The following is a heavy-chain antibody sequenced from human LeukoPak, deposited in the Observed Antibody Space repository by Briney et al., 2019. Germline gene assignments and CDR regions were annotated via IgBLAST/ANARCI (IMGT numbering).Heavy chain of an antibody. V-gene: IGHV1-18*01. D-gene: IGHD4-23*01. CDR3: ARGAAVVTPAEYFQH. CDR2: INAYNGNT. CDR1: GYTFTSYG. J-gene: IGHJ1*01. Sequence: ASVKVSCKASGYTFTSYGISWVRQAPGQGLEGMGWINAYNGNTNYAQKLQGRVIITTDTSTNTAYMEKRNLRSDDTAVYYYARGAAVVTPAEYFQHWGQGTLVTVSS.